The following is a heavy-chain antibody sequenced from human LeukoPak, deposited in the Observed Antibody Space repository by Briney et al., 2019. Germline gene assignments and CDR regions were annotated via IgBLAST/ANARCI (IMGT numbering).Heavy chain of an antibody. D-gene: IGHD6-19*01. Sequence: SGGSLRLSCAASDFIFGVSTMHWVRQAPGKGLEFVSSISTAGRSTYYADSAKGRFAISRDDFDSTVYLHMSSLRPEDTAMYYCVNDRGSSGWSPFAYWGQGTLVTVTS. CDR1: DFIFGVST. J-gene: IGHJ4*02. V-gene: IGHV3-64D*06. CDR3: VNDRGSSGWSPFAY. CDR2: ISTAGRST.